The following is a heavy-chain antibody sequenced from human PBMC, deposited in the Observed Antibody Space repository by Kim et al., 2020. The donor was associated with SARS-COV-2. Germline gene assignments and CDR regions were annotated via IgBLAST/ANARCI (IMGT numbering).Heavy chain of an antibody. J-gene: IGHJ6*03. CDR3: AKTVYYDTSGPSYYMDV. D-gene: IGHD3-22*01. Sequence: GGSLRLSCAASGFTFSSYGMHWVRQAPGKGLEWVAVISYDGNNKYYGDSVKGRFTISRDNSKNTLYLQMNSLRAEDTAVYYCAKTVYYDTSGPSYYMDVWGKGTTVTVSS. V-gene: IGHV3-30*18. CDR2: ISYDGNNK. CDR1: GFTFSSYG.